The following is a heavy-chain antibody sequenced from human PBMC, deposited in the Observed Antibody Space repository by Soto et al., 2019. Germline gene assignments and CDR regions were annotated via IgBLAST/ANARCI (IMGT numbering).Heavy chain of an antibody. J-gene: IGHJ5*02. CDR3: ARSHTRFIWQTLKYNWFDP. D-gene: IGHD2-2*02. Sequence: PSETLSLTCTVSGGSIGSGCHYWIWLRPHPGQGLEWIGEINHSGSTNYNPSLKSRVTISVDTSKNQFSLKLSSVTAADTAVYYCARSHTRFIWQTLKYNWFDPWGQGTLVTVSS. CDR1: GGSIGSGCHY. V-gene: IGHV4-31*03. CDR2: INHSGST.